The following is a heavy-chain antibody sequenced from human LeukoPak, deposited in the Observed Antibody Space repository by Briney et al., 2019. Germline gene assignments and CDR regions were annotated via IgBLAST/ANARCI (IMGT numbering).Heavy chain of an antibody. V-gene: IGHV3-23*01. CDR2: ITSLGEST. CDR3: ARDRPNYYGSDGHYYRRDGDY. CDR1: GFTFSIYA. J-gene: IGHJ4*02. D-gene: IGHD3-22*01. Sequence: GGSLRLSCAASGFTFSIYAMSWVRQAPGKGLQWVSSITSLGESTWYVDSVKGRFTITRDNSENTLYLQMHSLRAEDTAVYYCARDRPNYYGSDGHYYRRDGDYWGRGTLVSVSS.